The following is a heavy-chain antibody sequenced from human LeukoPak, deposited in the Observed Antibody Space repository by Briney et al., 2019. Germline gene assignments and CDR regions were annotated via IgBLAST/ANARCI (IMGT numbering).Heavy chain of an antibody. Sequence: GGSLRLSCAASGFTFSSYAMSWVRQAPGKGLEWVSAISGSGGSTYYADSVKGRFTISRDNSKNTLYLQMNSLRAEDTAVYYCAKKRESSGWYEGGFDYWGQGTLVTVSS. CDR3: AKKRESSGWYEGGFDY. J-gene: IGHJ4*02. V-gene: IGHV3-23*01. D-gene: IGHD6-19*01. CDR2: ISGSGGST. CDR1: GFTFSSYA.